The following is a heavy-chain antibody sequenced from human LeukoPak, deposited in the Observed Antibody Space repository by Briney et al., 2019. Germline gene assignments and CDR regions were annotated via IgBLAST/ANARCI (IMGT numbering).Heavy chain of an antibody. J-gene: IGHJ4*02. Sequence: SETLSLTCTVSGGSISSYYWSWIRQPPGKGLEWIGYIYYSGSTNYNPSLKSRVTISVDTSKNQFSLKLSSVTAADTAVYYCAREYSYGEIDYWGQGTLVTVSS. V-gene: IGHV4-59*01. CDR2: IYYSGST. CDR3: AREYSYGEIDY. D-gene: IGHD5-18*01. CDR1: GGSISSYY.